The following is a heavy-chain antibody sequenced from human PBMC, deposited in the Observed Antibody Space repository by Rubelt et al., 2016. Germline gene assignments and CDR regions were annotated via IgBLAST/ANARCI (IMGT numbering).Heavy chain of an antibody. Sequence: QVHLQESGPGLVKPSQTLSLTCTVSGGSVSSGGYYWSWIRQHPGKGLEWIGYIYDSVSTFYNPSLRNRVTMSIDTSKHQFSLKLSAVTAADTAVYYCARDIYGDYVDYWGQGTLVTVSS. J-gene: IGHJ4*02. CDR3: ARDIYGDYVDY. V-gene: IGHV4-31*03. CDR1: GGSVSSGGYY. D-gene: IGHD4-17*01. CDR2: IYDSVST.